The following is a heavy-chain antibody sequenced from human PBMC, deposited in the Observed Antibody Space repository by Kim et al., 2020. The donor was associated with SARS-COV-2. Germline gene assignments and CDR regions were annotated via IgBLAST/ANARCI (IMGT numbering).Heavy chain of an antibody. CDR2: INPSGGST. CDR3: ARGKRGGGIVVVPAAQYELAY. J-gene: IGHJ4*02. D-gene: IGHD2-2*01. Sequence: ASVKVSCKASGYTFTSYYMHWVRQAPGQGLEWMGIINPSGGSTSYAQKFQGRVTMTRDTSTSTVYMELSSLRSEDTAVYYCARGKRGGGIVVVPAAQYELAYWGQGTLVTVSS. V-gene: IGHV1-46*01. CDR1: GYTFTSYY.